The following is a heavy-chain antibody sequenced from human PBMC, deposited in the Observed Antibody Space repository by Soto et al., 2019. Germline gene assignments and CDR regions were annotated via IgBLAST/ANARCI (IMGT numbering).Heavy chain of an antibody. CDR2: IWYDGSNK. Sequence: QVQLLESGGGVVQPGRSLRLSCAASGSTFSSYGMHWVRQAPGKGLEWVAVIWYDGSNKYYADSVKGRFTISRDNSKNTLYLQMNSLRAEDTAVYYCAIDYYGSGFIDYWGQGTLVTVSS. V-gene: IGHV3-33*01. J-gene: IGHJ4*02. CDR3: AIDYYGSGFIDY. D-gene: IGHD3-10*01. CDR1: GSTFSSYG.